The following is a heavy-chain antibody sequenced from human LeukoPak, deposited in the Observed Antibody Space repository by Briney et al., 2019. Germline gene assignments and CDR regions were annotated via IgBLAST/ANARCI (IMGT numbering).Heavy chain of an antibody. D-gene: IGHD2-2*01. CDR2: IGGTHSNI. CDR1: GFTFSIYS. Sequence: GGSLRLSCAASGFTFSIYSMNWVRQAPGKGLEWVSYIGGTHSNIYYADSVKGRFTISRDDAKNSLYLQMNSLRAEDTAVYYCAGLCYSSTSCYFDYWGQGTLVTVSS. J-gene: IGHJ4*02. CDR3: AGLCYSSTSCYFDY. V-gene: IGHV3-48*01.